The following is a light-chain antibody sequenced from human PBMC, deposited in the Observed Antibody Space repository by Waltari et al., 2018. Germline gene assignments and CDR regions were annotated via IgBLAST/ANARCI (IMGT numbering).Light chain of an antibody. CDR3: ATWDNSLSSPWV. V-gene: IGLV1-47*01. J-gene: IGLJ3*02. CDR1: SSNIGNNY. CDR2: RGD. Sequence: QSVLTQPPSASGTPGQTVTISCSGRSSNIGNNYVSWYQHLPGTAPKLLIYRGDQRPSGVPDRFSGSKSGTSASLAISGLRSEDEGDYYCATWDNSLSSPWVFGGGTKVTVL.